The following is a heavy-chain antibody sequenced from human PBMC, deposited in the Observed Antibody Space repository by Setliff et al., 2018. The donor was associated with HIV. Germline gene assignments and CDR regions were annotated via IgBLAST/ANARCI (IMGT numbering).Heavy chain of an antibody. V-gene: IGHV4-61*05. D-gene: IGHD6-13*01. CDR2: ISPTGST. CDR3: ARVLAAAGSFDY. Sequence: SETLSLTCTVSGGSISSSSYYWGWIRQPPGKGLEWIGYISPTGSTNYNPSLKSRVTISVDTSKNQFSLKLSSVTAADTAVYYCARVLAAAGSFDYWGQGTLVTVSS. CDR1: GGSISSSSYY. J-gene: IGHJ4*02.